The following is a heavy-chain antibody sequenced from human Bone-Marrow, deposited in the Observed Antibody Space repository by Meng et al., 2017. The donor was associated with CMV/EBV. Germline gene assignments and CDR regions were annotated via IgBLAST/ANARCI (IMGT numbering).Heavy chain of an antibody. CDR2: INPKSGAT. Sequence: ASVKVSCKASGFTFTDYYFHWVRQAPVQGLEWMGWINPKSGATKYAQKFQGRVTMTRDTSLSTAYMELSSLRSEDTAVYYCARGYCSGGSCYGHYGMDVWGQGTTVTV. CDR3: ARGYCSGGSCYGHYGMDV. CDR1: GFTFTDYY. D-gene: IGHD2-15*01. J-gene: IGHJ6*02. V-gene: IGHV1-2*02.